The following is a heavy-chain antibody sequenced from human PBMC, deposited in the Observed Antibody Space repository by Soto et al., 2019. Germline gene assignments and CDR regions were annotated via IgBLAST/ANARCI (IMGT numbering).Heavy chain of an antibody. Sequence: PGGSLRLSCAASGFSISGYALHWVRQAPGKGLEWVAGISHDGANRKYADSVKGRFPISRADSKNTLDLQMNSLRAEDSAVYSCARVGEGYSFGQGFDSWGRGTLVTVSS. V-gene: IGHV3-30-3*01. CDR2: ISHDGANR. D-gene: IGHD5-18*01. J-gene: IGHJ5*01. CDR1: GFSISGYA. CDR3: ARVGEGYSFGQGFDS.